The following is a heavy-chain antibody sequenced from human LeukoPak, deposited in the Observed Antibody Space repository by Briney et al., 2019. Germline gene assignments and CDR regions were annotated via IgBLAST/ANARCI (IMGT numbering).Heavy chain of an antibody. Sequence: PGGSLRLSCAASGFTFSSYEMNWVRQAPGKGLEWVSYISSSGSPIYNADSVKGRFTISRDNAKNSLYLQMNSLRAEDTAVYYCARAFASSWFRPLDSWGQGTLVTASS. CDR3: ARAFASSWFRPLDS. CDR2: ISSSGSPI. D-gene: IGHD3-10*01. J-gene: IGHJ4*02. CDR1: GFTFSSYE. V-gene: IGHV3-48*03.